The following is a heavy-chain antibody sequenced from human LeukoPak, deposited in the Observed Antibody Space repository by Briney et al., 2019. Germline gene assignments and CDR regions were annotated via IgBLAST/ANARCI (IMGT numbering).Heavy chain of an antibody. V-gene: IGHV4-4*02. CDR2: IYYSGST. J-gene: IGHJ6*02. CDR1: DGSISSDNW. Sequence: PSGTLSLTCAVSDGSISSDNWWSWVRQPPGKGLEWIGEIYYSGSTYYNPSLKSRVTISVDTSKNQFSLKLSSVTAADTAVYYCARLSYYDSSGYYFYYYYYGMDVWGQGTTVTVSS. CDR3: ARLSYYDSSGYYFYYYYYGMDV. D-gene: IGHD3-22*01.